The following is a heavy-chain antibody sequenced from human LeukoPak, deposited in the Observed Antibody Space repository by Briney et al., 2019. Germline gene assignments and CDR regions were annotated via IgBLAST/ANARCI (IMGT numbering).Heavy chain of an antibody. CDR3: AREGYGYNPPLEY. CDR1: GFTFSSYA. V-gene: IGHV3-30-3*01. D-gene: IGHD5-24*01. Sequence: GRSLRLSCAASGFTFSSYAMHWVRQAPGKGLEWVAVISYDGSNKYYADSVKGRFTISRDNSKNTLYLQMNSLRAEDTAVYYCAREGYGYNPPLEYWGQGTLVPVSS. CDR2: ISYDGSNK. J-gene: IGHJ4*02.